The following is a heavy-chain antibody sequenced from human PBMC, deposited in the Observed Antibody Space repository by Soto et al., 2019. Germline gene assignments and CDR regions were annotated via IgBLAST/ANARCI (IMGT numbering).Heavy chain of an antibody. CDR2: INAGNGNT. V-gene: IGHV1-3*01. D-gene: IGHD6-19*01. CDR3: ARAVAVAADFDY. Sequence: ASVKVSCKASGYTFTSYYMHWVRQAPGQRLEWMGWINAGNGNTKYSQKFQGRVTITRDTSASTAYMELSSLRSEDTAVYYCARAVAVAADFDYWGQGTLVTVSS. CDR1: GYTFTSYY. J-gene: IGHJ4*02.